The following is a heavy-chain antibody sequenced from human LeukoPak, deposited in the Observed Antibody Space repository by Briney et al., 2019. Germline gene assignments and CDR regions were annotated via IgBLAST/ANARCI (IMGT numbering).Heavy chain of an antibody. CDR2: FDGNGPNT. D-gene: IGHD1-14*01. CDR1: GFTFSSSA. J-gene: IGHJ4*02. Sequence: GGSLRLSCAASGFTFSSSAMSWVRQAPGKGLEWVSGFDGNGPNTYYADSVKGRWTISRDNSRNTLYLEMNSLRPEDTAIYYCAKPRTTSLGWAQFDYWGQGSLVTVSS. CDR3: AKPRTTSLGWAQFDY. V-gene: IGHV3-23*01.